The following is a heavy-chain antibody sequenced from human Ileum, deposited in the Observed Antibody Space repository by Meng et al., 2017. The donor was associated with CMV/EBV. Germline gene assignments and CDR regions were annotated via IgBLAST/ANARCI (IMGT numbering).Heavy chain of an antibody. D-gene: IGHD1-26*01. J-gene: IGHJ5*02. CDR3: AALPPSRSGSWFDP. V-gene: IGHV4-31*02. Sequence: SGCSIRSGGYYWHWIRQRPGEGLEWIGYVYYMGSAYYNPSLESRLTISMDTSKNQFSLRLTSVTAADTAVYYCAALPPSRSGSWFDPWGQGTLVTVSS. CDR2: VYYMGSA. CDR1: GCSIRSGGYY.